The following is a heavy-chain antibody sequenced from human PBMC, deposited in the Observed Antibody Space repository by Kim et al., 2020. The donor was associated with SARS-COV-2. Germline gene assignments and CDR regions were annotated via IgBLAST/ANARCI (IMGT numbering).Heavy chain of an antibody. J-gene: IGHJ3*02. V-gene: IGHV4-39*01. CDR3: ARVSDSSGYYYVYDAFDI. Sequence: KSRVTISVDTSKNQFSLKLSSVTAADTAVYYCARVSDSSGYYYVYDAFDIWGQGTMVTVSS. D-gene: IGHD3-22*01.